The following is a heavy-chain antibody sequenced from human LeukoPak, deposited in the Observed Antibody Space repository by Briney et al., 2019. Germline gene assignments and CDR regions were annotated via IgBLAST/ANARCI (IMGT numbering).Heavy chain of an antibody. CDR3: ARRDTSGSFYFDY. V-gene: IGHV3-23*01. D-gene: IGHD5-18*01. CDR2: IDPGVNP. CDR1: GFTFSSYA. J-gene: IGHJ4*02. Sequence: GGSLLLSCAASGFTFSSYAMSWVRRAPGKGLEWVSSIDPGVNPYDADSVKGRFAISRDNSKNTLYLQMNSLRAEDTAVYYCARRDTSGSFYFDYWGQGTLVTVSS.